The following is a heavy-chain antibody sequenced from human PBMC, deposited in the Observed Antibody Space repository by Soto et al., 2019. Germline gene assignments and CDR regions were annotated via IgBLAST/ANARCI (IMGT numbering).Heavy chain of an antibody. Sequence: EVQLVESGGGLVQPGGSLRLSCAASGFTFSSYWMHWVRQAPGKGLVWVSGINSDGSSTSYADSVKGRFTISRDNAKNALDLQMNRLRAEDTAVYYCARDLEVGWFGPWGQGAMVTVFS. V-gene: IGHV3-74*01. J-gene: IGHJ5*02. CDR2: INSDGSST. CDR3: ARDLEVGWFGP. CDR1: GFTFSSYW.